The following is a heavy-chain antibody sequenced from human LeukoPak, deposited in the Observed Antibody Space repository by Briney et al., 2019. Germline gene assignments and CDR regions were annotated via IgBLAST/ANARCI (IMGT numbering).Heavy chain of an antibody. CDR2: INAGNGNT. V-gene: IGHV1-3*01. CDR3: ARGIVVVPWSGWFDP. D-gene: IGHD2-2*01. Sequence: ASVKVSCKASGYTFTSYAMHWVRQAPGQRLEWMGWINAGNGNTKYSQKFQGRVTITRDTSASTAYMELSSLRPEDTAVYYCARGIVVVPWSGWFDPWGQGTLVTVSS. J-gene: IGHJ5*02. CDR1: GYTFTSYA.